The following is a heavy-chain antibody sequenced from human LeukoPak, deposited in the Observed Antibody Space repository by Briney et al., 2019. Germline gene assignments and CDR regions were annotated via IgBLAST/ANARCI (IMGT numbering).Heavy chain of an antibody. Sequence: ASVTVSFKASGYTFTNYYLHWVRQAPGQGLEWMGIINPSGGSTSYEQKFQGRVTLTRDTSTSTVYMDLSSLRSEDTAVYYCARDIQGTGSNIDYWGQGTLVTVSS. D-gene: IGHD1-26*01. V-gene: IGHV1-46*01. CDR3: ARDIQGTGSNIDY. CDR1: GYTFTNYY. J-gene: IGHJ4*02. CDR2: INPSGGST.